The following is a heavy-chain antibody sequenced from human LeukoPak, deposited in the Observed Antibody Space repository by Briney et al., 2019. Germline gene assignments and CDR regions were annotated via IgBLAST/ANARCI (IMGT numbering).Heavy chain of an antibody. CDR1: GFTFSSYA. J-gene: IGHJ4*02. Sequence: PGGSLRLSCAASGFTFSSYAMSWVRQAPGKGLEWVSVIYSGGSTYYADSVKGRFTISRDNSKNTLYLQMNSLRAEDTAVYYCARVVGGGGSGSYYSLPDYFDYWGQGTLVTVSS. CDR2: IYSGGST. D-gene: IGHD3-10*01. V-gene: IGHV3-66*01. CDR3: ARVVGGGGSGSYYSLPDYFDY.